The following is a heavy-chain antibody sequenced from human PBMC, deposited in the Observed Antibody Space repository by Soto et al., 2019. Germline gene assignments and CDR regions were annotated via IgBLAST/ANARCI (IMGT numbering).Heavy chain of an antibody. J-gene: IGHJ5*02. CDR1: GYTFTSYA. CDR2: INAGNGNT. Sequence: QVQLVQSGAEVKKPGASVKVSCTASGYTFTSYAMHWVRQAPGQRLEWMGWINAGNGNTKYSQKFQGRVTITKNTAASTAYMELSSLRSEDTAVYYCARGPLRNWFDPWGQGTLVTVSS. CDR3: ARGPLRNWFDP. V-gene: IGHV1-3*01. D-gene: IGHD5-12*01.